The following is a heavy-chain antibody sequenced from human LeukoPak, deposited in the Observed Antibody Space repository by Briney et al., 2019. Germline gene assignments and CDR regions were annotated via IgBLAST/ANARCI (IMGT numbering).Heavy chain of an antibody. CDR1: GFTFSNYW. CDR2: INTDRSIT. J-gene: IGHJ4*02. CDR3: ARGVLTGQFDY. Sequence: GGALRLSCVASGFTFSNYWMHWVRQVPGKGLVWVSRINTDRSITNYADSVKGRFTISRDNAKNTLYLQMSSLRVEDTAVYYCARGVLTGQFDYWGQGTLVTVSS. V-gene: IGHV3-74*01. D-gene: IGHD3-9*01.